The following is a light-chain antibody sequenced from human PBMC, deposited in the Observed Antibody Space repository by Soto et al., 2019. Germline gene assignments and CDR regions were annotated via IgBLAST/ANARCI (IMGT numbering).Light chain of an antibody. Sequence: EVVMTQSPATLSLYPGERATLSCRASQIFGGNLAWYQQKPGQAPRLLIYRASTRATGIPDRFSGSGSGTEFTLTISRLQSEDFAIYYYRQYNHWPTFGQGTKWGIK. CDR2: RAS. J-gene: IGKJ1*01. V-gene: IGKV3-15*01. CDR3: RQYNHWPT. CDR1: QIFGGN.